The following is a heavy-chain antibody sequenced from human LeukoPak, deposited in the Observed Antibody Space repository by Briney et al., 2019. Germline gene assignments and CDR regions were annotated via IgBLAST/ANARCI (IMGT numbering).Heavy chain of an antibody. CDR1: GFTFDDYA. Sequence: PGGSLRLSCAASGFTFDDYAMDWVRQAPGKGLEWVSGISWSSGSIGYADSVKGRFTISRDNAKNSLYLQMNSLRAEDTAVYYCARGIAARGDFDYWGQGTLVTVSS. D-gene: IGHD6-13*01. CDR3: ARGIAARGDFDY. V-gene: IGHV3-9*01. CDR2: ISWSSGSI. J-gene: IGHJ4*02.